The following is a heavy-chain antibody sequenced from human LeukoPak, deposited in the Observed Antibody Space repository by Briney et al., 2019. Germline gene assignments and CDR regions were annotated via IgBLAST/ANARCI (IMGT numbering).Heavy chain of an antibody. Sequence: PGGSLRLSCSASGFIFASYGMNWVRQAPGKGLQWVSYISAGSSNTFYADSVKGRFTISRDEADNSLHLQMNSLSAEDTAVYYCARDAVQAGTPFYFDFWGQGALVTVSS. CDR2: ISAGSSNT. CDR1: GFIFASYG. D-gene: IGHD2-15*01. J-gene: IGHJ4*02. V-gene: IGHV3-48*01. CDR3: ARDAVQAGTPFYFDF.